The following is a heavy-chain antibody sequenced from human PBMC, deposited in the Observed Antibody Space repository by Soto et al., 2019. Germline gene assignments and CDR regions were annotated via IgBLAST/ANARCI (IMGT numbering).Heavy chain of an antibody. Sequence: GGSLRLSCAASGLTFSTYAMSWVRQAPGKGLEWVSGISVSGDNTYYADSVKGRFTISRDNSKNTLYLQMNNLRAEDTAVYYCADGGEWSFNFVYWGQGTLVTVSS. J-gene: IGHJ4*02. CDR2: ISVSGDNT. CDR3: ADGGEWSFNFVY. CDR1: GLTFSTYA. V-gene: IGHV3-23*01. D-gene: IGHD3-3*01.